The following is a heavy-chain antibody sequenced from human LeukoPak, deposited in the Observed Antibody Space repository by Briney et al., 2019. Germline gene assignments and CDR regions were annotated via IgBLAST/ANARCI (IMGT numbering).Heavy chain of an antibody. CDR2: ISSSGSTI. CDR3: ARARTGIVVVPAAMSVGGYYMDV. D-gene: IGHD2-2*01. J-gene: IGHJ6*03. V-gene: IGHV3-11*01. Sequence: GGSLRLSCAASGFTFSDYYMSWIRQAPGKGLEWVSYISSSGSTIYYADSVKGRFTISRDNAKNSLYLQMNSLRAEDTAVYYCARARTGIVVVPAAMSVGGYYMDVWGKGTTVTISS. CDR1: GFTFSDYY.